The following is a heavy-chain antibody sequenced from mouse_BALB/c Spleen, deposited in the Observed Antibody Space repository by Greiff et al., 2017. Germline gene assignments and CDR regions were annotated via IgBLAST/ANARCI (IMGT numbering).Heavy chain of an antibody. CDR2: ISSGSSTI. CDR3: ARSEGTGYCDY. Sequence: EVMLVESGGGLVQPGGSRKLSCAASGFTFSSFGMHWVRQAPEKGLEWVAYISSGSSTIYYADTVKGRFTISRDNPKNTLFLQMTSLRSEDTAMYYCARSEGTGYCDYWGQGTTLTVSS. CDR1: GFTFSSFG. D-gene: IGHD3-3*01. J-gene: IGHJ2*01. V-gene: IGHV5-17*02.